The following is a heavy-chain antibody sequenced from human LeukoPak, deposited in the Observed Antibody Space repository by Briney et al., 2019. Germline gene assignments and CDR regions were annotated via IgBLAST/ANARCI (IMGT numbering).Heavy chain of an antibody. CDR3: ARSTAY. V-gene: IGHV3-7*03. CDR1: GFTFSNYW. CDR2: IKQDRSEK. Sequence: GGSLRLSCAASGFTFSNYWMSWVRQAPGKGLEWVANIKQDRSEKYYVDSVKGRFTISRDNSKNILYLQMDSLRVEDTAEYYCARSTAYWGQGTLVTVSS. J-gene: IGHJ4*02.